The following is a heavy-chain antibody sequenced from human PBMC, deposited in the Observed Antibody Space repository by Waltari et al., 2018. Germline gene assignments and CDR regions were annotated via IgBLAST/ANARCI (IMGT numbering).Heavy chain of an antibody. CDR1: GYTFTTYD. J-gene: IGHJ6*03. D-gene: IGHD3-10*01. Sequence: QVQLVQSGAEVKKPGASVKVSCKASGYTFTTYDTNWVRHAPGQGLEWMGWMNPNSGNTGYAQKFQGRVTITRNTSISTAYMELSSLRSEDTAVYYCAACLVQGAPMGYYYMDVWGKGTTVTVSS. CDR3: AACLVQGAPMGYYYMDV. CDR2: MNPNSGNT. V-gene: IGHV1-8*03.